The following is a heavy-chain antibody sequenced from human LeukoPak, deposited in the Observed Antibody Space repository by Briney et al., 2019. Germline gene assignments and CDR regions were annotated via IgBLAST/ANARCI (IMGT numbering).Heavy chain of an antibody. Sequence: SGTLSLTCAVSGVSISSSNWWSWVRQPPGKGLEWIGEIYHSGSTNYNPSLKSRVTISVDKSKNQFSLKLSSVTAADTAVYYCAWRTYYYDSSGNPGGWGQGTLVTVSS. V-gene: IGHV4-4*02. CDR3: AWRTYYYDSSGNPGG. J-gene: IGHJ4*02. D-gene: IGHD3-22*01. CDR2: IYHSGST. CDR1: GVSISSSNW.